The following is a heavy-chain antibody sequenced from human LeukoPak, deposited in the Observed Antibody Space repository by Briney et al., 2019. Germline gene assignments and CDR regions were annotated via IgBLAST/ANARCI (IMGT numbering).Heavy chain of an antibody. CDR3: AKDLSGSPY. Sequence: GGSLRLSCTASGFTFSNYWMSWVRQAPGKGLEWVANIKQDGSDRYYVDSVKGRFTISRDNAKNSLYLQMNSLRAEDTAVYYCAKDLSGSPYWGQGTLVTVSS. CDR2: IKQDGSDR. V-gene: IGHV3-7*01. J-gene: IGHJ4*02. D-gene: IGHD3-16*02. CDR1: GFTFSNYW.